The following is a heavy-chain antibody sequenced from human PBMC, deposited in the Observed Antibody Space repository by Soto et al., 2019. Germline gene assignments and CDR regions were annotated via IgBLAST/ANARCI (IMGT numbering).Heavy chain of an antibody. V-gene: IGHV3-74*01. J-gene: IGHJ3*02. CDR1: GFTFSSYW. CDR2: INSDGSST. CDR3: ARDQGGGGWSEYKGDAFDI. Sequence: GESLKISCAASGFTFSSYWMHWVRQAPGKGLVWVSRINSDGSSTSYADSVKGRFTISRDNAKNTLYLQMNSLRAEDTAVYYCARDQGGGGWSEYKGDAFDIWGQGTMVTVSS. D-gene: IGHD2-15*01.